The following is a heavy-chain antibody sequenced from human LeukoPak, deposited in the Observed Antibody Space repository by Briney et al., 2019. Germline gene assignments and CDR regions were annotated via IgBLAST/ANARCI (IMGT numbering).Heavy chain of an antibody. CDR2: ISGPGGNT. V-gene: IGHV3-23*01. Sequence: GGSLRLSCAASGVTFSNYAMSWVRQAPGKGLEWVSAISGPGGNTYHADSVKGQFTISRDISKNTLYLQMDSLRAEDTAVYYCAKVPSTYDFWSGFSDCYFDYWGQGTLVTVSS. D-gene: IGHD3-3*01. CDR1: GVTFSNYA. CDR3: AKVPSTYDFWSGFSDCYFDY. J-gene: IGHJ4*02.